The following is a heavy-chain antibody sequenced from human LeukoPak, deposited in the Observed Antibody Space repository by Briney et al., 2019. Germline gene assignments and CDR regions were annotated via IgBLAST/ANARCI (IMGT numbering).Heavy chain of an antibody. CDR1: GFTFSTYN. V-gene: IGHV3-21*01. Sequence: PGGSLRLSCAASGFTFSTYNMNWVRQAPGKGLEWVSSISINSGYIYYANSVKGRLTISRDNAKNSLYLQMNSLRAEDTAVYYCARDRHYYDSSGYYSLVYYWGQGTLVTVSS. CDR3: ARDRHYYDSSGYYSLVYY. D-gene: IGHD3-22*01. J-gene: IGHJ4*02. CDR2: ISINSGYI.